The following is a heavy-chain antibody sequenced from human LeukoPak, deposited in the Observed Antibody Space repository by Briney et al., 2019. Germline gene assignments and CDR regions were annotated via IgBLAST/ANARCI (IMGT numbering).Heavy chain of an antibody. CDR2: IRSDGSNE. CDR3: VKDRGDLPPYFDN. J-gene: IGHJ4*02. CDR1: GFSFNVYA. V-gene: IGHV3-30*02. Sequence: GGSLRLSCAGFSFNVYAMHWVRQAHGKGLEWVAFIRSDGSNEKYADSVKGRFTISKDKSKNTLYLQMNSLRAEDTAVYYCVKDRGDLPPYFDNWGQGTLVTVSS. D-gene: IGHD2-21*02.